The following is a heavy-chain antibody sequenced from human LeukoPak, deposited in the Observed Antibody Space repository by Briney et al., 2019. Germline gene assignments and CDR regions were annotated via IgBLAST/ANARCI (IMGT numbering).Heavy chain of an antibody. CDR1: GFSLSTSGVG. J-gene: IGHJ4*02. Sequence: SGPTLVKPTQTLTLTCTFSGFSLSTSGVGVGWIRQPPGKALEWLALIYWDDDKRYSPSLRSRLTITKDTPKNRVVLTMTNMDPVDTATYFCARRKVGGNSVEFDYWGQGIMVTVSS. CDR2: IYWDDDK. CDR3: ARRKVGGNSVEFDY. D-gene: IGHD4-23*01. V-gene: IGHV2-5*02.